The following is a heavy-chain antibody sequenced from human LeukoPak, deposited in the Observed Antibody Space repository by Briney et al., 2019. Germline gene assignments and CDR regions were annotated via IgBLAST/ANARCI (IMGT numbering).Heavy chain of an antibody. J-gene: IGHJ5*02. V-gene: IGHV4-59*01. CDR3: ARDLRHSYGKWLDP. CDR1: GDFISTYH. CDR2: TYYNGYT. Sequence: SETLSLTCTVSGDFISTYHWNWIRQPPGKGLEWIGETYYNGYTNHKYNPSLLSRVSISVDTSKNQFSLRMNSATAADTAVYYCARDLRHSYGKWLDPWGRGTLVTVSS. D-gene: IGHD5-18*01.